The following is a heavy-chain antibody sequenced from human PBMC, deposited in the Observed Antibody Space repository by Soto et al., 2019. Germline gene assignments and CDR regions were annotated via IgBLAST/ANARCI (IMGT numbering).Heavy chain of an antibody. J-gene: IGHJ6*02. Sequence: SVKVSCTASGGTFSRYAISWLRNAPEQGLEWMGGIIPIFGTAHYAQKFQGRVTITADESASTDYMELSSLRSEDTAVYYCATHDYSPHDYDYGMDVWGQGTTVTAP. CDR1: GGTFSRYA. D-gene: IGHD4-4*01. CDR2: IIPIFGTA. V-gene: IGHV1-69*13. CDR3: ATHDYSPHDYDYGMDV.